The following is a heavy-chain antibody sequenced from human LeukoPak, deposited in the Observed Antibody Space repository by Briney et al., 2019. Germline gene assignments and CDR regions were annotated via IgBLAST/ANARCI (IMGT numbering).Heavy chain of an antibody. CDR1: GYTFTSYG. CDR3: ARRATDGYTNSWYFDY. CDR2: ISAYNGNT. D-gene: IGHD6-13*01. Sequence: ASVKVSCKASGYTFTSYGISWVRQAPGQGLEWMGWISAYNGNTNYAQKLQGRVTMTTDTSTSTAYMELRSLRSDDTAVYYCARRATDGYTNSWYFDYWGQGTLVTVSS. V-gene: IGHV1-18*01. J-gene: IGHJ4*02.